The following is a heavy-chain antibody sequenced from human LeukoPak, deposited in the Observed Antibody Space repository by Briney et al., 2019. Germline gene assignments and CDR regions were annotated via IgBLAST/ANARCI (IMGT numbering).Heavy chain of an antibody. V-gene: IGHV3-7*01. J-gene: IGHJ2*01. D-gene: IGHD2-21*01. CDR3: TRRGRVVINSARRRNWFFDL. CDR1: GFTFSSYW. Sequence: GGSLRLSCAASGFTFSSYWMSWVRQAPGKGLEWVANIKQDGSEKYYVDSVKGRFTISRDNAKNSLYLQMNSLRAEDTAVYYCTRRGRVVINSARRRNWFFDLWGRGTLVTVSS. CDR2: IKQDGSEK.